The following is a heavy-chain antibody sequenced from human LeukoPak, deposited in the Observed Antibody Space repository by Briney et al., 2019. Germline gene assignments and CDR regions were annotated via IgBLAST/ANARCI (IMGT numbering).Heavy chain of an antibody. CDR2: IYYSGST. V-gene: IGHV4-59*12. CDR1: GGSISSYY. D-gene: IGHD2-15*01. CDR3: ARDRVGWFDP. J-gene: IGHJ5*02. Sequence: SETLSLTCTVSGGSISSYYWSWIRQPPGKGLEWIGYIYYSGSTNYNPSLKSRVTISVDTSKNQFSLKLSSVTAADTAVYYCARDRVGWFDPWGQGTLVTVSS.